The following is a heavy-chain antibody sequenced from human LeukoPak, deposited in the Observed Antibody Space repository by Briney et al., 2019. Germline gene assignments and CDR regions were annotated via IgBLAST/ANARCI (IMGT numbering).Heavy chain of an antibody. D-gene: IGHD4-17*01. Sequence: SVKVSCKASGGTFSSYAISWVRQAPGQGLEWMGRIIPIFGTANYAQKFQGRVTITADKSPRTAYMDLSRLRSEDTAVYYCARIGEPTTVTSFDYWGQGTLVTVSS. CDR1: GGTFSSYA. J-gene: IGHJ4*02. V-gene: IGHV1-69*06. CDR3: ARIGEPTTVTSFDY. CDR2: IIPIFGTA.